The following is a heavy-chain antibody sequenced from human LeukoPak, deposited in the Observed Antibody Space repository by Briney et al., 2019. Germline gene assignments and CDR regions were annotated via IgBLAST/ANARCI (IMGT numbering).Heavy chain of an antibody. CDR2: IYISGST. CDR1: GGTISSSSYY. J-gene: IGHJ3*02. V-gene: IGHV4-61*02. D-gene: IGHD1-14*01. CDR3: ATAMTTGNAFDI. Sequence: SETLSLTCTVSGGTISSSSYYWNWIRQPAGKGLEWIGRIYISGSTNYNPSLKGRVTISLDTSKNQFSLKLSSVTAADTAVYYCATAMTTGNAFDIWGQGTMVTVSS.